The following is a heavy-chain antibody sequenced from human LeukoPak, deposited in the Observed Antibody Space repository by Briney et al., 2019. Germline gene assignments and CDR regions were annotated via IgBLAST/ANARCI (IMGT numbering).Heavy chain of an antibody. D-gene: IGHD2-15*01. V-gene: IGHV6-1*01. CDR1: GDSVSRNSAA. Sequence: SQTLSLTCAISGDSVSRNSAACNWIRQSPSRGLEWLGRTYYRSKRYKDYAVAVKSRRHNNPDPSKNQFFQQVNSVTPEDTGVYYCARLGGYDYYYYMDVWGKGTTVTVSS. CDR2: TYYRSKRYK. J-gene: IGHJ6*03. CDR3: ARLGGYDYYYYMDV.